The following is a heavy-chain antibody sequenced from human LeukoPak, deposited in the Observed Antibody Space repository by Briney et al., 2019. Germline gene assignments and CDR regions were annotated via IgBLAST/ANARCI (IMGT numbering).Heavy chain of an antibody. Sequence: ASVRVSCKVSGHTLSDLTMHWVRQAPGKGLEWMGGFDPGNGEIIYAQKFQGRVTMTEDASTDTAYMELSSLKSEDTAVYYCAAGGLYDLLPYWGQGTLVTVSS. CDR2: FDPGNGEI. V-gene: IGHV1-24*01. D-gene: IGHD3-3*01. J-gene: IGHJ4*02. CDR1: GHTLSDLT. CDR3: AAGGLYDLLPY.